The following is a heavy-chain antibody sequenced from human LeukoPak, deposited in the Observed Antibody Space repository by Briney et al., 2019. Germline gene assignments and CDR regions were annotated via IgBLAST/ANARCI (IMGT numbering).Heavy chain of an antibody. CDR3: ARGALRGKSYDY. D-gene: IGHD4-17*01. CDR2: INHSGST. CDR1: GGSFSGYY. Sequence: PSETLSLTCAVYGGSFSGYYWSWIRQPPGKGLEWIGEINHSGSTNYNQSLKSRVTISVDTSKNQFSLKLSSVTAADTAVYYCARGALRGKSYDYWGQGTLVTVSS. J-gene: IGHJ4*02. V-gene: IGHV4-34*01.